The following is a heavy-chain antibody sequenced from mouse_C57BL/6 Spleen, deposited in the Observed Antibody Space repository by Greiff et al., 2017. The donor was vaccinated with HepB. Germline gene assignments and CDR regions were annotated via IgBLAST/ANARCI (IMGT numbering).Heavy chain of an antibody. D-gene: IGHD3-2*02. V-gene: IGHV1-81*01. Sequence: QVQLKESGAELARPGASVKLSCKASGYTFTSYGISWVKQRTGQGLEWIGEIYPRSGNTYYNEKFKGKATLTADKSSSTSYMELRSLTSEDSAVYFCAREGSSGYVHYYYAMDYWGQGTSVTVSS. CDR3: AREGSSGYVHYYYAMDY. CDR1: GYTFTSYG. J-gene: IGHJ4*01. CDR2: IYPRSGNT.